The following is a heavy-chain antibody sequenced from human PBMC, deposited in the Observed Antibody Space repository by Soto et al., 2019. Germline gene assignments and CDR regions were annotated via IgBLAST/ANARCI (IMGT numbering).Heavy chain of an antibody. CDR1: GGSISSSSYY. D-gene: IGHD3-22*01. CDR2: IYYSGST. Sequence: SETLSLTCTVSGGSISSSSYYWGWIRQPPGKGLEWIGSIYYSGSTYYNPSLKSRVTISVDTSKNQFSLKLSSVTAADTAVYYCARLKFYDSSGYYPLFDYWGQGTLVTVSS. V-gene: IGHV4-39*01. J-gene: IGHJ4*02. CDR3: ARLKFYDSSGYYPLFDY.